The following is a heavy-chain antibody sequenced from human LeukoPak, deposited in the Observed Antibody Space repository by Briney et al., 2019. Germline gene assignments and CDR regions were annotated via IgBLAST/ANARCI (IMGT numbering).Heavy chain of an antibody. Sequence: GGSLTLSCAASGFTFDDYAMHWVRQPPGKGLECVSLISGDGSITYYADSVKGRFTISRDNSKNSLYLQMNSLRTEDTALYYCAKDNWVATRGHYGFDYWGQGTLVTVSS. CDR1: GFTFDDYA. D-gene: IGHD5-12*01. CDR2: ISGDGSIT. J-gene: IGHJ4*02. V-gene: IGHV3-43*02. CDR3: AKDNWVATRGHYGFDY.